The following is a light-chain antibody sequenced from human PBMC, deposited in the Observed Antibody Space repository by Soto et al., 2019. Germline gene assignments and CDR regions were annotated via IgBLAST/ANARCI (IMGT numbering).Light chain of an antibody. J-gene: IGKJ1*01. CDR1: QSVSSN. CDR3: QQYNNWPRT. Sequence: EIVMTQSPATLSVSPGESATLSCGASQSVSSNLAWYQQKPGQAPRLLIYDASTRATGIPARFGGSGSGTEFTLTIRSLQSEDFAVYYCQQYNNWPRTFGQGTKV. CDR2: DAS. V-gene: IGKV3-15*01.